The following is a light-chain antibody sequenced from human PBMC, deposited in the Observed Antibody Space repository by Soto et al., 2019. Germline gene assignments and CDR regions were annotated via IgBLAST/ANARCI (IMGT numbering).Light chain of an antibody. CDR2: TGS. CDR3: QQANSFPLT. J-gene: IGKJ4*01. V-gene: IGKV1-12*01. CDR1: QGISSW. Sequence: DIQMTQSPSSVSASVGDRVSITCRASQGISSWLAWYPQKPGRAPKLLIYTGSSLHSGVPSRFSGTGSGTDFTLTISSLQPEDVATYYCQQANSFPLTFGGGTKVEIK.